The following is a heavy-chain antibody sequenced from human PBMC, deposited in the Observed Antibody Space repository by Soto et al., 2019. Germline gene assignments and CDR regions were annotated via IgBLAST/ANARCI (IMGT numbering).Heavy chain of an antibody. CDR3: ASSSVTNLWVGCFDL. Sequence: EVQLLESGGGLVQPGGSLRLSCAASGFSFRTYVMNWVRQAPGKGLEWVAAISGSGGRTYYADSVKGRFTISRDNSKNTLYLQVKTLRAEDTAVYYCASSSVTNLWVGCFDLWGRGTLVTVSS. J-gene: IGHJ2*01. D-gene: IGHD4-17*01. V-gene: IGHV3-23*01. CDR1: GFSFRTYV. CDR2: ISGSGGRT.